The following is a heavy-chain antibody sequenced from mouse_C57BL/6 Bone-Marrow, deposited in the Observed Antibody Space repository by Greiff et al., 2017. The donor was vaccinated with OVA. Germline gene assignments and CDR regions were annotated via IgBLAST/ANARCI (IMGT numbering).Heavy chain of an antibody. J-gene: IGHJ4*01. CDR3: TRGYSNYYAVDY. CDR1: GYTFNDYD. Sequence: VKLVESGAELVRPGASVTLSCKASGYTFNDYDMHWVKQTPEHGLEWIGAIDPETGGTAYNQKFKGKVILSADNSYSIAYMELRSLTYEDSAVYYCTRGYSNYYAVDYWVQGTSVTVSS. CDR2: IDPETGGT. V-gene: IGHV1-15*01. D-gene: IGHD2-5*01.